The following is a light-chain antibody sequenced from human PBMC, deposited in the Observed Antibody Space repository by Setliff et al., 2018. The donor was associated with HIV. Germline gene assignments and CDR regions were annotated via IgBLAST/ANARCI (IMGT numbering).Light chain of an antibody. CDR3: QSYVISTLV. J-gene: IGLJ3*02. V-gene: IGLV6-57*01. CDR1: SGSIASNY. Sequence: SVSESPGKTVTISCTRSSGSIASNYVQWYQQRPGSSPTTVIYEDNQRPSGVPDRFSGSIDSSSNSASLTISGLKTEDEADYYCQSYVISTLVFGGGTK. CDR2: EDN.